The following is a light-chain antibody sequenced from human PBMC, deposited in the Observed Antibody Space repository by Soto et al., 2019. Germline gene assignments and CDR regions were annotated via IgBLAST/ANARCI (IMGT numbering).Light chain of an antibody. CDR1: SSNIGAGYD. CDR3: QSHDSSLHASV. J-gene: IGLJ1*01. V-gene: IGLV1-40*01. Sequence: QSVLTQPPSVSGAPGQRVTISCTGSSSNIGAGYDVHWYLQPPGTAPKPLIYGNINRPTRVPDRITGSKSGSSASLAITGLQAEDEADYYCQSHDSSLHASVFGTRTKVTVL. CDR2: GNI.